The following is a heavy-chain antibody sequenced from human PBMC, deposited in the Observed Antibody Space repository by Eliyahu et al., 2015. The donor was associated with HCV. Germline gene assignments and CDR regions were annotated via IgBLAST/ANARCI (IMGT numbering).Heavy chain of an antibody. Sequence: EVQLVESGGGLVQPGGSLRLXCAAXGFTFSSYWMHWVRQAPGKGLVWVSRINNDGSDTTYADSVKGRFTISRDNAKNTLYLQMNSLSADDTAVYYCARDPLAWEETIDFWGQGTLVTVSA. CDR3: ARDPLAWEETIDF. CDR2: INNDGSDT. D-gene: IGHD1-26*01. V-gene: IGHV3-74*03. J-gene: IGHJ4*02. CDR1: GFTFSSYW.